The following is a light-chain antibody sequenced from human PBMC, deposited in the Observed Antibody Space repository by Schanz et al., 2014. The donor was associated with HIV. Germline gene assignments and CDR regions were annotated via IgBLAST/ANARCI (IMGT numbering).Light chain of an antibody. Sequence: QSVLTQPASVSGSPGQSISISCTGSSSDIGGYKSVSWYQQHPDKVPKLVIYDVIKRPSGVSNRFSGSKSGNTASLTISGLQAEDEADYYCSSHAGRNSFVVFGGGTKVTVL. V-gene: IGLV2-14*03. J-gene: IGLJ2*01. CDR2: DVI. CDR3: SSHAGRNSFVV. CDR1: SSDIGGYKS.